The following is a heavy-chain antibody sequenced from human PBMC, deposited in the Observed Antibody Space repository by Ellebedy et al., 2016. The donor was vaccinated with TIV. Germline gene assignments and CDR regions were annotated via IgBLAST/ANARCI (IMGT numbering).Heavy chain of an antibody. J-gene: IGHJ3*02. Sequence: MPSETLSPTCSVLGDFIRRYYWSWIRQPPRKGLEWIGYIYYSGSTNYNPSPKSRATISIDMSNNQFSLKLNSVTAADTAVYFCAGTIMVKDGAYDIWGQGTTVIVSS. CDR1: GDFIRRYY. V-gene: IGHV4-59*08. D-gene: IGHD5-24*01. CDR3: AGTIMVKDGAYDI. CDR2: IYYSGST.